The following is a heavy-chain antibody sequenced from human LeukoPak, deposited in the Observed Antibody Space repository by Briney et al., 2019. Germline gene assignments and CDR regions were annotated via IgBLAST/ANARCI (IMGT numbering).Heavy chain of an antibody. Sequence: GGSLRLSCAASGFTFSSYSMNWVRQAPGKGLEWVSSISSSSSYIYYADSVKGRFTISRDNAKNSLYLQMNSLRAEDTAVYYCARDQFIWEGAFDIWGQGTMVTVSS. CDR3: ARDQFIWEGAFDI. D-gene: IGHD1-26*01. V-gene: IGHV3-21*01. J-gene: IGHJ3*02. CDR1: GFTFSSYS. CDR2: ISSSSSYI.